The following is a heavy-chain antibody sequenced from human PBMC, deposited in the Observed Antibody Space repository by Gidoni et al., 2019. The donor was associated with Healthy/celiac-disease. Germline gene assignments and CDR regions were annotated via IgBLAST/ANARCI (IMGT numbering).Heavy chain of an antibody. CDR2: ISGSGGST. CDR3: AKDTYGDYSYFDY. J-gene: IGHJ4*02. V-gene: IGHV3-23*01. Sequence: EVQLLESGGGLVQPGGSLRLSCAASAFPCSSYARRWVRQAPGKGLEWVSAISGSGGSTYYADSVKGRFTISRDNSKNTLYLQMNSLRAEDTAVYYYAKDTYGDYSYFDYWGQGTLVTVSS. D-gene: IGHD4-17*01. CDR1: AFPCSSYA.